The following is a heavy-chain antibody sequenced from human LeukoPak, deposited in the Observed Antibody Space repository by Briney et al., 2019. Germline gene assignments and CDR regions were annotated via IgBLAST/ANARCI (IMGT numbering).Heavy chain of an antibody. D-gene: IGHD3-9*01. CDR2: MNPNSGNT. Sequence: ASVKVSCKASGYTFTSYDINWVRQATGQGLEWMGWMNPNSGNTGYAQKFQGRVTMTRNTSISTAYMELSSLRSEDTAVYYCARGPSYYDILTGYYYGGYYYYGMDVWGQGTTVTVSS. CDR1: GYTFTSYD. J-gene: IGHJ6*02. V-gene: IGHV1-8*01. CDR3: ARGPSYYDILTGYYYGGYYYYGMDV.